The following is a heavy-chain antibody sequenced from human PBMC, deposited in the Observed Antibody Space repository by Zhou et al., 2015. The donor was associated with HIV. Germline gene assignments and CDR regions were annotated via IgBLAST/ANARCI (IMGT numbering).Heavy chain of an antibody. CDR2: TIGLYGTP. Sequence: QVRLLQSGAEVKKSGASVKVSCKASGGTLRDHAISWVRQAPGQGLEWVGGTIGLYGTPKSAQKFQDRVTITADKSTRTLYMEIRGLTLEDTAVYYCAREAWGSWYFDLWGRGTLVSVSS. V-gene: IGHV1-69*06. CDR1: GGTLRDHA. J-gene: IGHJ2*01. CDR3: AREAWGSWYFDL. D-gene: IGHD7-27*01.